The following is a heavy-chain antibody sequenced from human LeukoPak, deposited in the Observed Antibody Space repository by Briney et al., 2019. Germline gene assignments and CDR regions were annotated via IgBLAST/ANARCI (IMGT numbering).Heavy chain of an antibody. CDR2: IYYSGST. J-gene: IGHJ4*02. CDR1: GGSISSYY. Sequence: SETLSLTFTVSGGSISSYYWSWIRQPPGKGLEWIGYIYYSGSTNYNPSLKSRVTISVDTSKNQFSLKLSSVTAADTAVYYCARRASRIYSSGWCDTGDYFDYWGQGTLVTVSS. CDR3: ARRASRIYSSGWCDTGDYFDY. V-gene: IGHV4-59*08. D-gene: IGHD6-19*01.